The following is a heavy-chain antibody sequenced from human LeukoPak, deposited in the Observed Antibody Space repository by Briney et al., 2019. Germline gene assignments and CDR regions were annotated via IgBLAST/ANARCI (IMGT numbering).Heavy chain of an antibody. J-gene: IGHJ4*02. Sequence: SETLSLTCTVSGGSISSGDYYWSWIRQPPGKGLEWIGYIYYSGNTYYNPSLKSRVTISVDTSKNQFSLKLSSVTAADTAVYYCASNIAARFSFDYWGQGTLVTVSS. V-gene: IGHV4-30-4*08. CDR1: GGSISSGDYY. D-gene: IGHD6-6*01. CDR3: ASNIAARFSFDY. CDR2: IYYSGNT.